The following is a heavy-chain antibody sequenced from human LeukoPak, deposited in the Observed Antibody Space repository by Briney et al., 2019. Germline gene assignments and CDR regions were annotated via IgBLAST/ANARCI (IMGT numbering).Heavy chain of an antibody. CDR1: GFTFSSYA. CDR2: ISYDGSNK. Sequence: PGGSLRLSCAASGFTFSSYAMHWVRQAPGKGLEWVAVISYDGSNKYYADSVKGRFTISRDNSKNTLYLQMNSLRSEDTAVYYCARDNVDWYYYHSSGSDAFDIWGQGTMVTVSS. V-gene: IGHV3-30*04. CDR3: ARDNVDWYYYHSSGSDAFDI. D-gene: IGHD3-22*01. J-gene: IGHJ3*02.